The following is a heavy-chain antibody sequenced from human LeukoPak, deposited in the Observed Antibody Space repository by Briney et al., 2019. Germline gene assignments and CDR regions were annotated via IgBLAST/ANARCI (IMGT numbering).Heavy chain of an antibody. V-gene: IGHV3-74*01. CDR3: ARSVYSYYANWFDP. J-gene: IGHJ5*02. D-gene: IGHD4-11*01. CDR1: GFTFSGYW. Sequence: GGSLRLSCAASGFTFSGYWMHWVRQAPGKGLVWVSRINSDGSSTSYADSVKGRFTISRDSAKNTLYLQMNSLRADDTAVYYCARSVYSYYANWFDPWGQGTLVTVSS. CDR2: INSDGSST.